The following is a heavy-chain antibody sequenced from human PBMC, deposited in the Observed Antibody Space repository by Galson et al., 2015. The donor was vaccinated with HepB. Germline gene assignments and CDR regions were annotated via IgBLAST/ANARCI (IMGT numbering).Heavy chain of an antibody. Sequence: SLRLSCAASGFTFSDYYMSWIRQAPGKGLEWVSYISSSSYTNYADSVKGRFTISRDNAKNSLYLQMNSLRAEDTAVYYCARSPATTLDDAFDIWGQGTMVTVSA. CDR3: ARSPATTLDDAFDI. CDR1: GFTFSDYY. V-gene: IGHV3-11*06. D-gene: IGHD6-25*01. J-gene: IGHJ3*02. CDR2: ISSSSYT.